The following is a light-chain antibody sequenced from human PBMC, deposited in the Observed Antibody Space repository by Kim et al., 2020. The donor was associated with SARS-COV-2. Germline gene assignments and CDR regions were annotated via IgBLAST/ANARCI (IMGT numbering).Light chain of an antibody. CDR2: GAS. CDR1: QSVSSSY. CDR3: QQYGSSPQT. Sequence: LSPGERATLSCRASQSVSSSYLAWYQQKPGQAPRLLIYGASSMATGIPDRFSGSGSGTDFTLTISRLEPEDFAVYYCQQYGSSPQTFGQGTKLEI. V-gene: IGKV3-20*01. J-gene: IGKJ2*01.